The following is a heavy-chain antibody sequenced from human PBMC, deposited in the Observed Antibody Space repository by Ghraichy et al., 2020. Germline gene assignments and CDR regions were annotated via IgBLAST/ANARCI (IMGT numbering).Heavy chain of an antibody. CDR2: INHSGST. CDR1: GGSFSGYY. Sequence: SETLSLTCAVYGGSFSGYYWSWIRQPPGKGLEWIGEINHSGSTNYNPSLKSRVTISVDTSKNQFSLKLSSVTAADTAVYYCARGGDFDYWGQGTLVTVSS. CDR3: ARGGDFDY. V-gene: IGHV4-34*01. J-gene: IGHJ4*02.